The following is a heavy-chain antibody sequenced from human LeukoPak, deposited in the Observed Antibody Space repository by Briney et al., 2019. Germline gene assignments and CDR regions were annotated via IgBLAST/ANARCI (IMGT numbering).Heavy chain of an antibody. V-gene: IGHV1-18*01. Sequence: ASVKVSCKASGYTFTSYGISWVRQAPGQGLEWMGWISAYNGNTNYAQKLQGRVTMTTDTSTSTAYMELRSLRSDDTAVYYCARATEDFWSGWGAFDIWGQGTMVTVSS. J-gene: IGHJ3*02. D-gene: IGHD3-3*01. CDR3: ARATEDFWSGWGAFDI. CDR1: GYTFTSYG. CDR2: ISAYNGNT.